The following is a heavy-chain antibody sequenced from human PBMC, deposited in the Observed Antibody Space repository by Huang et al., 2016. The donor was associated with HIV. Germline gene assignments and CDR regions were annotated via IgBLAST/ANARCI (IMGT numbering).Heavy chain of an antibody. Sequence: QVQLVQSGAEVKKPGASVKVSCKASGYTFTSYGISWVRQAPGQGLEWMGWSSAYNGNTNYAQKRQGRVTMTTDTATSTAYKELRSLRSDDTAVYYCAKDSPVLGLVIVVVPVAPNAFDIWGQGTMVTVSS. V-gene: IGHV1-18*01. CDR3: AKDSPVLGLVIVVVPVAPNAFDI. D-gene: IGHD2-2*01. CDR1: GYTFTSYG. J-gene: IGHJ3*02. CDR2: SSAYNGNT.